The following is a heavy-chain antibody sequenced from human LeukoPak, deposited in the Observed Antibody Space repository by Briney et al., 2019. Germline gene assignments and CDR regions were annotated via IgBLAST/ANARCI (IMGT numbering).Heavy chain of an antibody. V-gene: IGHV1-18*01. CDR1: GYTFTSYG. J-gene: IGHJ4*02. D-gene: IGHD3-22*01. CDR2: ISAYNGNT. CDR3: ARGTYYYDSSGYPLDY. Sequence: GASVKVSCKASGYTFTSYGISWVRQAPGQGLEWMGWISAYNGNTNYAQKLQGRVTMTTDTSTSTAYMELRSLRSDDTAVYYCARGTYYYDSSGYPLDYWGQGTLVTVSS.